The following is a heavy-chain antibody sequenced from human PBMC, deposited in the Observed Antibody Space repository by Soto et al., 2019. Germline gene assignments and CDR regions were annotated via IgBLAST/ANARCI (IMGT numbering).Heavy chain of an antibody. V-gene: IGHV4-61*01. Sequence: SETLSLTCTVSGGSVSSGIYYWSWIRHPPGKGLEWIGYIYYSGSTNYNPSLKSRVTISVDTSKNQFSLKLSSVTAADTAVYYCARARRRWDNDAFDIWGQGTMVTVSS. CDR2: IYYSGST. D-gene: IGHD1-26*01. CDR3: ARARRRWDNDAFDI. CDR1: GGSVSSGIYY. J-gene: IGHJ3*02.